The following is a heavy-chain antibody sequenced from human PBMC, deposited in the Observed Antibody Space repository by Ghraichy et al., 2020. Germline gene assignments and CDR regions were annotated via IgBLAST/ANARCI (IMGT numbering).Heavy chain of an antibody. J-gene: IGHJ4*02. D-gene: IGHD6-13*01. CDR2: ISYDGSNK. V-gene: IGHV3-30*03. Sequence: GGSLRLSCAASGFTFSSYGMHWVRQAPGKGLEWVAVISYDGSNKYYADSVKGRFTISRDNSKNTLYLQMNSLRAEDTAVYYCSAARTYYFDYWGQGTLVTVSS. CDR3: SAARTYYFDY. CDR1: GFTFSSYG.